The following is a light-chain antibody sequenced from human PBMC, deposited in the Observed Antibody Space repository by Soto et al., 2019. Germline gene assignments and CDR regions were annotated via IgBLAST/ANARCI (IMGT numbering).Light chain of an antibody. CDR2: AAS. CDR1: QGISGY. J-gene: IGKJ5*01. Sequence: DIQLTQSPSFLSASVGDRVTITCRASQGISGYLAWYQQKPGKAPKLLIYAASTLQSGVPSRFSGSGSGTDFTLTISSLQPEDFATFYCQQLYTSPITFGQGTRLEIK. CDR3: QQLYTSPIT. V-gene: IGKV1-9*01.